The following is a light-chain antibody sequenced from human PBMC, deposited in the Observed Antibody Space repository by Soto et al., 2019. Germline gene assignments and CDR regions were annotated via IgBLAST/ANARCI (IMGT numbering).Light chain of an antibody. CDR2: DVS. V-gene: IGLV2-14*01. CDR1: SSDVDYYKY. Sequence: QSVLSQPASVSGSPGQSITISCIGTSSDVDYYKYVSWYQHHPGKAPKLLIYDVSLRPSGVSNRFSGSKSGNTASLTISGLQTDDEAVYYRSSYTRSSPVFGTGTKVTVL. J-gene: IGLJ1*01. CDR3: SSYTRSSPV.